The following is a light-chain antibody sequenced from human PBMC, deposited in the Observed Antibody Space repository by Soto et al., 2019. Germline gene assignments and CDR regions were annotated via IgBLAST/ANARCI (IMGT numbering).Light chain of an antibody. CDR2: SSS. CDR3: QQYNNLPPT. Sequence: DIEMTQSPPILSVSPGEGATLSCRASQRISTNLAWYHHIPGQAPRLLIVSSSRRPTDVPARFSGSGSGTDFTLTISSLQSEDSAFYYCQQYNNLPPTFGQGTKVDIK. J-gene: IGKJ1*01. V-gene: IGKV3-15*01. CDR1: QRISTN.